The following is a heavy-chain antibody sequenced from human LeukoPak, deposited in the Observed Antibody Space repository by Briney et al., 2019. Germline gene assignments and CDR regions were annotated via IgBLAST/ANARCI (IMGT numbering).Heavy chain of an antibody. Sequence: SETLSLTCTVSGGSISSYYWSWIRQPPGKGLEWIGSIYYSGSTYQNPSLKSRVTISVDTSKNQFSLKLSSVTAADTAVYYCARIRVTMVRGVSMDYYYYMDVWGKGTTVTISS. D-gene: IGHD3-10*01. CDR3: ARIRVTMVRGVSMDYYYYMDV. V-gene: IGHV4-39*07. CDR1: GGSISSYY. J-gene: IGHJ6*03. CDR2: IYYSGST.